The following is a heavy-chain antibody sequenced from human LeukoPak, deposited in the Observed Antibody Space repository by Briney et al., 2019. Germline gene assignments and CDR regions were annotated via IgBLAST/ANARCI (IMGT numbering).Heavy chain of an antibody. D-gene: IGHD3-16*01. Sequence: AGSLSLSRAASGFTFSSYAMTWVRHAPGKGLEWVWAITGSGDSANYSDSVKGRFTISTDQSKSTVYLQMTSLRAEDTAVFYCAKGATDYDASDPLDFWGQGTLVTVSS. CDR3: AKGATDYDASDPLDF. CDR2: ITGSGDSA. V-gene: IGHV3-23*01. J-gene: IGHJ4*02. CDR1: GFTFSSYA.